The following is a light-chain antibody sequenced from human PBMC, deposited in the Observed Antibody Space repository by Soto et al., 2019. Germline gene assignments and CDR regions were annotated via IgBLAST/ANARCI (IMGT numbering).Light chain of an antibody. Sequence: EIVMTQSPATLSVSPGERATLSCRASQSVSGNLAWYQQKPGQAPRLLIYGASTKATGIPARFSGSGSGTEFTLTISSLQSEDFAVYYCQQYNNWPPMTFGPGTKVDVK. V-gene: IGKV3-15*01. CDR2: GAS. CDR3: QQYNNWPPMT. J-gene: IGKJ3*01. CDR1: QSVSGN.